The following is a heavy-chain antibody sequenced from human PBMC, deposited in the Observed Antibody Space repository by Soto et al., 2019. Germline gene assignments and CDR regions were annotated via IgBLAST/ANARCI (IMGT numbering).Heavy chain of an antibody. CDR1: GDTISNYY. Sequence: SETLSLTCTVSGDTISNYYWSWIRQPPGKGLEWIGYIYYSGSTNYSPSLKSRVTISVDTSKNQFSLRLSSVTAADTAVYYCARLKEDYYDYNGMDVWGQGTTVTV. V-gene: IGHV4-59*01. CDR3: ARLKEDYYDYNGMDV. CDR2: IYYSGST. J-gene: IGHJ6*02.